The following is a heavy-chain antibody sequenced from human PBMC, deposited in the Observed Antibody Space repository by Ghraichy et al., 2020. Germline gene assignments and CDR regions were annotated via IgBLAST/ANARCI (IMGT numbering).Heavy chain of an antibody. Sequence: GESLRLSCAASGFTFSDSYMDWVRQAPGKGLEWVGRARNKAHSYTTEYAASVKGRFTISRDDSKNSLYLQMDSLKTEDTAVYYCARLGYCISTTCRGLDYWGRGTLVTVSS. D-gene: IGHD2-2*01. CDR2: ARNKAHSYTT. V-gene: IGHV3-72*01. J-gene: IGHJ4*02. CDR3: ARLGYCISTTCRGLDY. CDR1: GFTFSDSY.